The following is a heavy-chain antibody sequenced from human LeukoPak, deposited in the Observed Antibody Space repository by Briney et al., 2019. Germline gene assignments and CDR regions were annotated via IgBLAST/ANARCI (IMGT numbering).Heavy chain of an antibody. D-gene: IGHD6-13*01. J-gene: IGHJ3*02. CDR1: GGSISSSSYY. Sequence: PSETLSLTCTVSGGSISSSSYYWGWIRQPPGKGLEWIGSIYYSGSTYYNPSLKSRVTISVDKSKNQFSLKLSSVTAADTAVYYCARDGTRLLYSSSWFSGAFDIWGQGTMVTVSS. CDR2: IYYSGST. CDR3: ARDGTRLLYSSSWFSGAFDI. V-gene: IGHV4-39*07.